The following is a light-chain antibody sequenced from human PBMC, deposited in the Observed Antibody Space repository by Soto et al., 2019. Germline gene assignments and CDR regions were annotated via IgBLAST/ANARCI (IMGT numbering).Light chain of an antibody. V-gene: IGKV3-20*01. CDR2: GAS. J-gene: IGKJ2*01. CDR1: QSVRSNY. CDR3: QQYGGSPYT. Sequence: EIVLTQSAGTLSLSPGERATLSCRASQSVRSNYLAWYQQKPGQAPRLLIYGASSRATGIPDRFSGTGSGTDFTLTISRLEPEDFAVYYCQQYGGSPYTFGQETKLEIK.